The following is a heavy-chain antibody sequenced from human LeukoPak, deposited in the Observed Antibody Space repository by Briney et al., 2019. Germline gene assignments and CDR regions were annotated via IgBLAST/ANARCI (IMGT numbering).Heavy chain of an antibody. J-gene: IGHJ5*02. V-gene: IGHV4-34*01. CDR2: INHSGST. Sequence: SETLSLTCAVYGGSFSGYYWSWIRQPPGKGLEWIGEINHSGSTNYNPSLKSRVTISVDTSKDQFSLNLGSVTAADTAVYYCAREFTSWGQGTLVTVSS. CDR3: AREFTS. CDR1: GGSFSGYY.